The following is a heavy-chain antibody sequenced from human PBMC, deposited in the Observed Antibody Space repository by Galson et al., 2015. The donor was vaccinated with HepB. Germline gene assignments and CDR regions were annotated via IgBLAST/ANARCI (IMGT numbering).Heavy chain of an antibody. J-gene: IGHJ4*02. D-gene: IGHD5/OR15-5a*01. CDR2: IKEDGSET. Sequence: SLRLSCAASGFSFSSYWMTWCRQVAGKGLEWLAQIKEDGSETYYVDSVMGRFTISRDNAKKSLYLQMSSLRVDDTAVYYCVRDDGMRSVDFWGQGTVVAVSS. CDR3: VRDDGMRSVDF. V-gene: IGHV3-7*01. CDR1: GFSFSSYW.